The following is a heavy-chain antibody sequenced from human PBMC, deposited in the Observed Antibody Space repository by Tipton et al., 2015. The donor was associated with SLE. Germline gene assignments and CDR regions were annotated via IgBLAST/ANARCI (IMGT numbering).Heavy chain of an antibody. Sequence: GLVKPSETLSLDCSVSGVSVTSYYWSWIRQSAGKGLEWIGRVYNSGRTKYNPSFKGRVSMSVDASQNQISLDLSSVTAADTAVYYCVRDGPDTSGYYLDYWGQGILVTVSS. D-gene: IGHD3-22*01. CDR1: GVSVTSYY. CDR2: VYNSGRT. CDR3: VRDGPDTSGYYLDY. J-gene: IGHJ4*02. V-gene: IGHV4-4*07.